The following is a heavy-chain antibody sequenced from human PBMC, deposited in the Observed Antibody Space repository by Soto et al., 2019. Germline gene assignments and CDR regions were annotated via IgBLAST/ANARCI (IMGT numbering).Heavy chain of an antibody. CDR2: IYYSGST. CDR3: AREDKDRFDY. V-gene: IGHV4-59*01. J-gene: IGHJ4*02. CDR1: GGSISSYY. Sequence: PSETLSLTCTVSGGSISSYYWSWIRQPPGKGLEWIGYIYYSGSTNYNPSLKSRVTISVDTSKNQFSLKLSSVTAADTAVYYCAREDKDRFDYWGQGTLVTVSS.